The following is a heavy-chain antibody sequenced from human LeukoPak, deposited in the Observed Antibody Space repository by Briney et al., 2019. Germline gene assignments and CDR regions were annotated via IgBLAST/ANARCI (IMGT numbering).Heavy chain of an antibody. Sequence: GGSLRLSCAASGFTFSSYAMTWVRQTPGQGLEWVSGISGTGGSTYYADAVKSRFTVTRDNSKNTLYLQMNSLRAEDTALYYCAKATARYCSSSICYLDYWGQGTLVTVSS. D-gene: IGHD2-2*01. CDR1: GFTFSSYA. J-gene: IGHJ4*02. CDR2: ISGTGGST. CDR3: AKATARYCSSSICYLDY. V-gene: IGHV3-23*01.